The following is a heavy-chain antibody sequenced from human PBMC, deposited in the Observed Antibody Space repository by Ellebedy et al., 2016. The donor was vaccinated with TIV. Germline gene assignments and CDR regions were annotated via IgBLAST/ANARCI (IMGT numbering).Heavy chain of an antibody. J-gene: IGHJ3*02. V-gene: IGHV5-51*01. CDR1: GYIFTSYW. CDR2: IYPGDSDT. CDR3: ARINCSSTSCYSDAFDI. Sequence: GESLKISXKNSGYIFTSYWIGWVRQMSGKGLEWMGIIYPGDSDTRYSPSFQGQVTISADKSISTAYVQWSSLKASDTAMYYCARINCSSTSCYSDAFDIWGQGTMVTVSS. D-gene: IGHD2-2*01.